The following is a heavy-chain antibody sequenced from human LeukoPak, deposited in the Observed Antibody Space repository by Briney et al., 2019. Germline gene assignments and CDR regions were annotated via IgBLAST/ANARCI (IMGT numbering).Heavy chain of an antibody. J-gene: IGHJ4*02. Sequence: GESLKISCKGSGYSFTSYWIGWVRQMPGRGLEWMGIIFPADSDTRYSPSFQGQVTISADKSIGTTYLQWSSLKASDTAIYYCARALRTGQGDYVPVLWGQGTLVTVSS. D-gene: IGHD3-16*01. V-gene: IGHV5-51*01. CDR2: IFPADSDT. CDR3: ARALRTGQGDYVPVL. CDR1: GYSFTSYW.